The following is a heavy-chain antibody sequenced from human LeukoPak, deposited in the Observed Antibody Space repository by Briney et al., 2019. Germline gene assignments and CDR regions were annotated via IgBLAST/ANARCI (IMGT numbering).Heavy chain of an antibody. CDR1: GGSFSGYY. J-gene: IGHJ4*02. Sequence: SETLSLTCAVYGGSFSGYYWSWIRQPPGKGLEWIGEINHSGSTNYNPSLKSRVTISVDTSKNQFSLKLSSVTAADTAVYYCARGWLQSGFDYWGQGTLVTVSS. V-gene: IGHV4-34*01. CDR3: ARGWLQSGFDY. CDR2: INHSGST. D-gene: IGHD5-24*01.